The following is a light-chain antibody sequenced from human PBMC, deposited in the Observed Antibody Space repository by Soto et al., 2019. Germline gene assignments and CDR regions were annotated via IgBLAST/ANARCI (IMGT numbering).Light chain of an antibody. J-gene: IGKJ4*01. V-gene: IGKV3-11*01. CDR1: QTVGVR. Sequence: IVLKKSAAPLSASTEERATLSCRASQTVGVRLAWYQHKPGQAPRLLIYEASNRAAGIPGRFSGSGSGTDCTLTISSLEPEDFAVYYCQQRSNWPLTFGGGTKVDIK. CDR3: QQRSNWPLT. CDR2: EAS.